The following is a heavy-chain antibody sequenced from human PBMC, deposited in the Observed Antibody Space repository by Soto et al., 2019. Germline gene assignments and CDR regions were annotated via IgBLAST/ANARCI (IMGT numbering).Heavy chain of an antibody. V-gene: IGHV3-23*01. D-gene: IGHD4-17*01. J-gene: IGHJ4*02. Sequence: VVSLRLSCSASGFTFISYSMSWFLQAAGKGLEWVSAISGSGGSTYYADSVKGRFTISRDNSKNTLYLQMNSLRAEDTAVYYCAKTNTVTKIFLIDYWGQGNLVTVSS. CDR3: AKTNTVTKIFLIDY. CDR2: ISGSGGST. CDR1: GFTFISYS.